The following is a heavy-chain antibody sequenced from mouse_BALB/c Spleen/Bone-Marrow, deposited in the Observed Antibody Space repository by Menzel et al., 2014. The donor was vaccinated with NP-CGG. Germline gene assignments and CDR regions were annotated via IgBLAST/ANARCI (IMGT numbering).Heavy chain of an antibody. V-gene: IGHV1-67*01. D-gene: IGHD2-1*01. J-gene: IGHJ4*01. CDR1: GYTFTDYA. CDR2: ISTYYGDA. Sequence: VQLQQSGPELVRPGVSVKISCKGSGYTFTDYAMHWVKQSHAKSLEWIGVISTYYGDASYNQKFKGKATMTVDKSSSTAYMELARLTSEDSAIYYCASGNYYYAMDYWGQGTSVTVSS. CDR3: ASGNYYYAMDY.